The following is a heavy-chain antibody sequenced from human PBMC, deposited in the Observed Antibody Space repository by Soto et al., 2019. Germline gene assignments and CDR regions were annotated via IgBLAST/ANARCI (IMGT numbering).Heavy chain of an antibody. Sequence: GASVKVSCKASGYTFTNFALHWVRQAPGQGLEWMGGIIPRSGTSNYAQKFQGRVTITADESTSTAYMELSSLRSEDTAVYYCAREGALGYCSSTSCPVGTFDIWGQGTMVTVSS. J-gene: IGHJ3*02. CDR2: IIPRSGTS. V-gene: IGHV1-69*13. CDR1: GYTFTNFA. D-gene: IGHD2-2*01. CDR3: AREGALGYCSSTSCPVGTFDI.